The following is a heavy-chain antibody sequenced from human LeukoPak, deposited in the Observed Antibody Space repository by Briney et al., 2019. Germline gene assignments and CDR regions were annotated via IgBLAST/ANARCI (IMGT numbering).Heavy chain of an antibody. D-gene: IGHD1-26*01. V-gene: IGHV3-74*01. J-gene: IGHJ4*02. CDR3: ARDGSLPDY. Sequence: PGGSLRLSCAVSGFTFSNYWMHWVRQTPGKGLEWVSRIISDGSSTIYADSVKGRFTISRDNAKNTLFLQMNSLRAEDTAVYYCARDGSLPDYWGQGTPVTVSS. CDR2: IISDGSST. CDR1: GFTFSNYW.